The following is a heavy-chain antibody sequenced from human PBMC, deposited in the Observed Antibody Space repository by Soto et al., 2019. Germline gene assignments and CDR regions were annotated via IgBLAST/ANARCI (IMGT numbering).Heavy chain of an antibody. CDR1: GFISRNYV. V-gene: IGHV3-23*01. CDR3: AKEGPITNWYFDY. J-gene: IGHJ4*02. CDR2: IGVADRPT. Sequence: EVHLLDSGGGLVQPGESLTLACAASGFISRNYVMSWLRQAPGKGLEWVSAIGVADRPTYYADSVKGRFTISRDNSKNTLYLQMNSLRTEDTAMYYCAKEGPITNWYFDYWGQGTLVTVSS. D-gene: IGHD1-1*01.